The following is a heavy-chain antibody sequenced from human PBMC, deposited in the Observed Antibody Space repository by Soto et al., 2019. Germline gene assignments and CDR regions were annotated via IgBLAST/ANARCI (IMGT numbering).Heavy chain of an antibody. CDR1: GGSISSSTYY. CDR3: AITYGYSYGPIDY. V-gene: IGHV4-39*01. Sequence: QLQLQESGPGLVKPSETLSLTCAVSGGSISSSTYYWGWIRQPPGKGLEWIGCIYYSGSAYYNPSLKSRVTISVDTSKNQFSLKVSSVTAADTAVYYCAITYGYSYGPIDYWGQGTLVTVSS. CDR2: IYYSGSA. J-gene: IGHJ4*02. D-gene: IGHD5-18*01.